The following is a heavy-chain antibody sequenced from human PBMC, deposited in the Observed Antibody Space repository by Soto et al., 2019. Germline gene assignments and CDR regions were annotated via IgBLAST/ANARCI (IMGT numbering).Heavy chain of an antibody. D-gene: IGHD3-3*01. V-gene: IGHV3-23*01. CDR3: ARWSYLDY. CDR2: ISGSDGKT. J-gene: IGHJ4*02. CDR1: GVSFGSYA. Sequence: GGSLRLSCAASGVSFGSYALSWGRQAPGKGLEWVSTISGSDGKTFYADSVKGRFSISRDTSQSTLYLQMNSLRADDTAMYYCARWSYLDYWGQRTRVTVSS.